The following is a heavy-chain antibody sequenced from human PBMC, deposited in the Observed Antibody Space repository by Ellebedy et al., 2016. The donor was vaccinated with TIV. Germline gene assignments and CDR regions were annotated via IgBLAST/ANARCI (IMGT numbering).Heavy chain of an antibody. CDR3: ARDHRGDVVVIAPLDY. D-gene: IGHD2-21*01. V-gene: IGHV5-51*01. J-gene: IGHJ4*02. CDR2: IYPGDSDT. CDR1: GYSFTSYW. Sequence: GESLKISCKGSGYSFTSYWIGWVRQMPGKGLEWMGIIYPGDSDTRYSPSFQGQVTISADKSISTAYLQWSSLKASDTAMYYCARDHRGDVVVIAPLDYWGQGTLVTVSS.